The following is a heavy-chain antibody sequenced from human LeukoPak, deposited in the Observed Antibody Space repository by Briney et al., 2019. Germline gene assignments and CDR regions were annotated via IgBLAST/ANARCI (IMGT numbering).Heavy chain of an antibody. D-gene: IGHD2-15*01. Sequence: GGSLRLSCAASGFTFSSYWMSWVRQAPGKGPEWVANIKQDGSEKYYVDSVKGRFTISRDNAKNSLYLQMNSLRAEDTAVYYCARGGVDIVLYYFDYWGQGTLVTVSS. CDR1: GFTFSSYW. CDR2: IKQDGSEK. J-gene: IGHJ4*02. CDR3: ARGGVDIVLYYFDY. V-gene: IGHV3-7*03.